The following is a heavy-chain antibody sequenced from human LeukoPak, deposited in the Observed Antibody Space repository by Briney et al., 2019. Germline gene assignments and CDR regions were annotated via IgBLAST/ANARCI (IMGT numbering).Heavy chain of an antibody. J-gene: IGHJ3*02. V-gene: IGHV3-21*01. CDR1: GFAFSDAS. D-gene: IGHD2/OR15-2a*01. CDR3: ARLSRDAFDI. Sequence: KPGGSLRLSCAAPGFAFSDASMHWVRQAPGMGLEWVSSIASTSRSMFYADSVKGRFTISRDNAKDSLYLQMNSLRAEDTAVYYCARLSRDAFDIWGQGTMVTVSS. CDR2: IASTSRSM.